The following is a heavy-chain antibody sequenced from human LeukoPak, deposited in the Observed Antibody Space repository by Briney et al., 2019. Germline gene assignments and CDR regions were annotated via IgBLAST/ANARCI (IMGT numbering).Heavy chain of an antibody. CDR3: ARDLSCSSTRCYTGGY. Sequence: PGRSLRLSCAASGFTFSSYAMYWVRQAPGKGPEWVAIISYDGSNKYYADSVKGRFTISRDISKNTLYLQMNSLRAEDTAVYHCARDLSCSSTRCYTGGYWGQGTLVTVSS. CDR2: ISYDGSNK. J-gene: IGHJ4*02. CDR1: GFTFSSYA. D-gene: IGHD2-2*02. V-gene: IGHV3-30-3*01.